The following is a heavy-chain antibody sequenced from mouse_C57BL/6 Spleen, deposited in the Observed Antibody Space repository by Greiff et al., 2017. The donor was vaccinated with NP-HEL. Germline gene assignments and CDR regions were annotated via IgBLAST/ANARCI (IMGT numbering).Heavy chain of an antibody. CDR3: AGNYYGSSYEWYFDV. D-gene: IGHD1-1*01. CDR2: ISYSGST. CDR1: GYSITSGYD. Sequence: EVQRVESGPGMVKPSQSLSLTCTFTGYSITSGYDWHWIRHFPGNKLEWMGYISYSGSTNYNPSLKSRISITHDTSKNHFFLKLNSVTTEDTATYYCAGNYYGSSYEWYFDVWGTGTTVTVSS. V-gene: IGHV3-1*01. J-gene: IGHJ1*03.